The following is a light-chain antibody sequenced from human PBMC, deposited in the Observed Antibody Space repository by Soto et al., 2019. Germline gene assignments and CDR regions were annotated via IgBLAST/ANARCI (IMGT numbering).Light chain of an antibody. V-gene: IGKV2-30*01. CDR1: QSLVYSDGNTY. J-gene: IGKJ1*01. Sequence: DVVMTQSPLSLPVTLGQPASISCRSSQSLVYSDGNTYLNWFQQRPCQSPRRLIYKVSNRDSGVPYRFSGSGSGTDFTVKISSVAAEDVGVYYCMKGTHWPRTFDQGTKVEIK. CDR3: MKGTHWPRT. CDR2: KVS.